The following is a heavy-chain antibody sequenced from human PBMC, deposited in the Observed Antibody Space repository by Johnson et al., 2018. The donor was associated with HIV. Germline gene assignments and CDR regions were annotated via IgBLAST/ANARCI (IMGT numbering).Heavy chain of an antibody. D-gene: IGHD4-23*01. CDR2: INSDGSST. CDR1: GFTLSSYW. J-gene: IGHJ3*02. Sequence: VQLVESGGGLVQPGGSLRLSCAASGFTLSSYWMHWVRQAPGKGLVWVSRINSDGSSTSYADSVKGRFTISRDNAKNTRYMQMNSLRAEDKAVYYCARDDYGGLDAFDIWGQGTMVTVSS. V-gene: IGHV3-74*02. CDR3: ARDDYGGLDAFDI.